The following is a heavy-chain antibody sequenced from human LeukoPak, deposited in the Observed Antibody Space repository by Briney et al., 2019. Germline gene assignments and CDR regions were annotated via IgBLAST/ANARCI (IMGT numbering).Heavy chain of an antibody. CDR1: GYTFTSYG. D-gene: IGHD5-12*01. J-gene: IGHJ4*02. CDR3: ARDDALVATGSFDY. CDR2: ISAYNGNT. Sequence: ASVKVSCKASGYTFTSYGINWLRQAPGQGLEWMGWISAYNGNTNYAQNPQGRVTMTTDTSTSTAYMEPRSLRSDDTAVYYCARDDALVATGSFDYWGQGTLVTVSS. V-gene: IGHV1-18*01.